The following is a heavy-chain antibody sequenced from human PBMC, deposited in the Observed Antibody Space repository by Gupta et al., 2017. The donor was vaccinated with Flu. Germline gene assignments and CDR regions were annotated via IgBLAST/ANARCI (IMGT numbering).Heavy chain of an antibody. CDR2: INPNSGGT. V-gene: IGHV1-2*02. CDR1: GSTFTGSY. J-gene: IGHJ5*02. CDR3: ARDARSTSLGKEVDP. D-gene: IGHD2-2*01. Sequence: QVQLVQSGAAVKKPGASVKVSCRASGSTFTGSYMHWVRQAPGQGLEWMGWINPNSGGTNYAQKCQGRVTMTRDTSISTAYMELSRLRSDDTAVYYCARDARSTSLGKEVDPWGQGTLVTVSS.